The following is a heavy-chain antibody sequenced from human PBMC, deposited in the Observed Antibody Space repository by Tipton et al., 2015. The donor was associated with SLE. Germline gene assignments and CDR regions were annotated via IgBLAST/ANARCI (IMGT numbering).Heavy chain of an antibody. D-gene: IGHD3-22*01. V-gene: IGHV3-30*02. J-gene: IGHJ3*02. CDR3: ARDPRAYYYDPGAFDI. Sequence: GSLRLSCAASGFTFSSYGMHWVRQAPGKGLEWVAFIRYDGSNKYYADSVKGRFTISRDNSKNTLYLQMNSLRAEDTAVYYCARDPRAYYYDPGAFDIWGQGTMVTVSS. CDR1: GFTFSSYG. CDR2: IRYDGSNK.